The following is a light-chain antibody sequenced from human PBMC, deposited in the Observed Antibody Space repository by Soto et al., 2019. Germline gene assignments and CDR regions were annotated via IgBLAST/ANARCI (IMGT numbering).Light chain of an antibody. V-gene: IGKV3-20*01. CDR3: QQSGSSPWT. CDR2: GAS. Sequence: EIVLTQSPGALSVAPGETLSLSCRASEAINNNFVAWYQQRPGQVPRLLMYGASIRVSGVPDRISGRRSGTDFTLTISKLEPEDFAVYYCQQSGSSPWTFGQGTKVEIK. CDR1: EAINNNF. J-gene: IGKJ1*01.